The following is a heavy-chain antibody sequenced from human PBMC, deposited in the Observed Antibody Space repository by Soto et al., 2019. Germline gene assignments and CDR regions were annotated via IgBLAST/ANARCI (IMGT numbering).Heavy chain of an antibody. CDR3: ARRGYSSSWYSYYYYGMDV. Sequence: QVQLVQSGAEVKKPGASVKVSCKASGYTFTSYDLNWVRQATGQGLEWMGWMNPNSGNTGYAQKFQGRVTLTRNTSISTAYMELSSLRSEDTAVYYSARRGYSSSWYSYYYYGMDVWGQGTTVPVSS. D-gene: IGHD6-13*01. CDR1: GYTFTSYD. J-gene: IGHJ6*02. V-gene: IGHV1-8*01. CDR2: MNPNSGNT.